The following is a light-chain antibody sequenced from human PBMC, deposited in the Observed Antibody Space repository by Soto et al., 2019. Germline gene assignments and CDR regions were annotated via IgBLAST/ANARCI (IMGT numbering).Light chain of an antibody. CDR3: SSYTSGSTLV. CDR1: TSDVGGYNY. J-gene: IGLJ1*01. Sequence: QSALTQPASVSGSPGQSITISCTGTTSDVGGYNYVSWYQQHPGKAPKLMIYEVSNRPSGVSNRFSGSKSGNTASLTISGLQTSDEADYSCSSYTSGSTLVFGTGTKVTVL. V-gene: IGLV2-14*01. CDR2: EVS.